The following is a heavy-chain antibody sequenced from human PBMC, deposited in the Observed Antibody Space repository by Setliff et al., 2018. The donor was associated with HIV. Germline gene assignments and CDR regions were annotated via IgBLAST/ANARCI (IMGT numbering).Heavy chain of an antibody. CDR2: INPNSGAT. CDR3: ARGRGYCSSHGCFYYCMDV. J-gene: IGHJ6*01. D-gene: IGHD2-2*01. V-gene: IGHV1-2*06. Sequence: RASVKVSCKASGYNFIGYHIHWVRQAPRQGLEWMGRINPNSGATSYAQKFQGRVTMTRDTSSRTAYMELSRLRSDDTAVCFCARGRGYCSSHGCFYYCMDVWAGGTTVTVSS. CDR1: GYNFIGYH.